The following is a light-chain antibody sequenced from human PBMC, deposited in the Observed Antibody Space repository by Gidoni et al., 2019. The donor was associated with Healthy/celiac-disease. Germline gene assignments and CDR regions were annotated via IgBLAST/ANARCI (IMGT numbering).Light chain of an antibody. CDR2: ITS. CDR3: LLYYGGAGV. Sequence: QTVVTQEPSLTLHPGGPVPLTCASSTGAVTSGYYPNWFQQKPGQAPRALIYITSNTHSWTPARFSGSLLGGKAALTLSGVQPEDEAEYYCLLYYGGAGVFGGGTKLTVL. J-gene: IGLJ2*01. V-gene: IGLV7-43*01. CDR1: TGAVTSGYY.